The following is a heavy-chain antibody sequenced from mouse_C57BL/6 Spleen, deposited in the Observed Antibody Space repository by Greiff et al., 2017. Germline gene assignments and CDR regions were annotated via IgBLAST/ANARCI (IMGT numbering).Heavy chain of an antibody. J-gene: IGHJ3*01. Sequence: QVQLQQSGAELVKPGASVKISCKASGYAFSSYWMNWVKQRPGKGLEWVGQIYPGDGDTNYNGKFKGKATLTADKSSSTAYMQLSSLTSEDSAVYFCARGVRYYEYDGWFAYWGQGTLVTVSA. CDR2: IYPGDGDT. CDR3: ARGVRYYEYDGWFAY. CDR1: GYAFSSYW. V-gene: IGHV1-80*01. D-gene: IGHD2-4*01.